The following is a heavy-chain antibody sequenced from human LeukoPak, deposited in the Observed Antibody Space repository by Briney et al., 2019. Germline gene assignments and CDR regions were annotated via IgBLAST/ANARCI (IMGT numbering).Heavy chain of an antibody. Sequence: GGSLRLSCAASGFTFSSYAMSWVRQAPGKGLEWVSAISGSGGSTYYADSVKGRFTISRDNSKNTLYLQMHSLRAEDTAVYYCAKDSYYYGSGSYLPFDYWRQGALVTVSS. V-gene: IGHV3-23*01. J-gene: IGHJ4*02. CDR2: ISGSGGST. CDR1: GFTFSSYA. CDR3: AKDSYYYGSGSYLPFDY. D-gene: IGHD3-10*01.